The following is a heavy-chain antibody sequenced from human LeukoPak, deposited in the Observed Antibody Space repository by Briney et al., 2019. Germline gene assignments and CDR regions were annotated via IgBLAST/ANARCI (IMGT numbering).Heavy chain of an antibody. D-gene: IGHD2/OR15-2a*01. J-gene: IGHJ4*02. Sequence: SETLSLTCTVCVRLINRFYESCIRQPPGKGLEWIGYIYYRGSTNYNSSLKSRVTISVDTSNNQFSLKLSSVTAADTARYFCGRILLCGGVINIYYFDYWGQGTLVTVSS. CDR3: GRILLCGGVINIYYFDY. CDR1: VRLINRFY. CDR2: IYYRGST. V-gene: IGHV4-59*01.